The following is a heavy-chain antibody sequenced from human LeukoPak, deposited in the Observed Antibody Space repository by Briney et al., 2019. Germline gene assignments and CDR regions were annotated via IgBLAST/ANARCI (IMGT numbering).Heavy chain of an antibody. D-gene: IGHD6-19*01. J-gene: IGHJ5*02. Sequence: GGSLRLSCAASGFSFSSYEMNWVRKAPGKGLEGVSYISSNGSTIYYADSVKGRFTISRDNSKNTLYLQMNSRRAEDTAVYYCAGGIAVAGNWFDPWGQGTLVTVSS. CDR2: ISSNGSTI. V-gene: IGHV3-48*03. CDR1: GFSFSSYE. CDR3: AGGIAVAGNWFDP.